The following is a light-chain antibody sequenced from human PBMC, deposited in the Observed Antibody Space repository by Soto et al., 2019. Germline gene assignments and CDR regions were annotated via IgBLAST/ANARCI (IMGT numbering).Light chain of an antibody. CDR2: GTS. J-gene: IGKJ2*01. V-gene: IGKV3-20*01. Sequence: EIVLTQSPGTLSLSPGERATLSCRASQRVSSSYLAWYQQKPAQAPRLLIYGTSSRATGIPDKFSGSGSGTDFTLTINRLEPEDSAVYYCQRYGSSLYTFGQGTKLEIK. CDR3: QRYGSSLYT. CDR1: QRVSSSY.